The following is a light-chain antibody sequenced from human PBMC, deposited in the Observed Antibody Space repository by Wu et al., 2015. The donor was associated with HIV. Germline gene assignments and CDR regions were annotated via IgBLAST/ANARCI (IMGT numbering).Light chain of an antibody. CDR3: QQYGTSPST. J-gene: IGKJ4*02. CDR2: GAS. V-gene: IGKV3-20*01. Sequence: IVLTQSPGTLSLSPGERATLSCRASQSVISNFLAWYQQKPGQAPRLLIYGASSRATGIPDRFSGSGSGTDFTLVISRLEPEDFAVYFCQQYGTSPSTFGGGTKVEIK. CDR1: QSVISNF.